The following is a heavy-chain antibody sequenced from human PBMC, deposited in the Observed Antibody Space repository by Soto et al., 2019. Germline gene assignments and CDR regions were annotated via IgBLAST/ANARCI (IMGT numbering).Heavy chain of an antibody. V-gene: IGHV6-1*01. J-gene: IGHJ4*02. CDR2: TYYRSKWYS. CDR1: GDSVSSTSAA. CDR3: ARGSYYSGWV. Sequence: LSQTLSLTCAISGDSVSSTSAAWSWIRQSPSRGLEWLGRTYYRSKWYSDYAVSVKSRITINPATSKNQFSLQLNSVTPEDTAVYYCARGSYYSGWVWGQGTLVTVSS. D-gene: IGHD6-19*01.